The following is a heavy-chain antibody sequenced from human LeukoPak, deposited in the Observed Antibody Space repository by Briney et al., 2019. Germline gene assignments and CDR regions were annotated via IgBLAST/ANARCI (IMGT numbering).Heavy chain of an antibody. CDR3: ARDEGNTGYYY. Sequence: GGSLRLSCAASGFTFSNFGVNWVRQAPGKGLEWVSYISSRSSTIYYADSVKGRCTISRDNAKNSLYLQMNSLRAEDTAVYYCARDEGNTGYYYWGQGTLVTVSS. D-gene: IGHD3-9*01. V-gene: IGHV3-48*04. J-gene: IGHJ4*02. CDR2: ISSRSSTI. CDR1: GFTFSNFG.